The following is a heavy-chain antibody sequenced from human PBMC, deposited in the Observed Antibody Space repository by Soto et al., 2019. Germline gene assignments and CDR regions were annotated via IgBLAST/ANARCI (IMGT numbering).Heavy chain of an antibody. CDR2: LRSKSDGGAT. CDR3: TDGSKTRGAQPFDY. V-gene: IGHV3-15*01. J-gene: IGHJ4*01. CDR1: DFTFGDTP. D-gene: IGHD6-13*01. Sequence: PGGSLRLSCAASDFTFGDTPMNWVRQAPGKGLEWVGRLRSKSDGGATDFAAAVRGRFTISRDASTNTLNLQMDNLKIEDTAVYYCTDGSKTRGAQPFDYWGQGTLVTVSS.